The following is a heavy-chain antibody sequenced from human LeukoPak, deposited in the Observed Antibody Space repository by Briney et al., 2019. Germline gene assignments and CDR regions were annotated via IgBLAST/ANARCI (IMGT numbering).Heavy chain of an antibody. Sequence: GESLRISCKGSGYSFTSYWISWVRQMPGKGLEWMGRIDPSDSYTNYSPSFQGHVTISADKSISTAYLQWSSLKASDTATYYYARHLKYYDILTGSSPYYYYYGMDVWGKGTTVTVSS. D-gene: IGHD3-9*01. CDR2: IDPSDSYT. CDR1: GYSFTSYW. J-gene: IGHJ6*04. CDR3: ARHLKYYDILTGSSPYYYYYGMDV. V-gene: IGHV5-10-1*01.